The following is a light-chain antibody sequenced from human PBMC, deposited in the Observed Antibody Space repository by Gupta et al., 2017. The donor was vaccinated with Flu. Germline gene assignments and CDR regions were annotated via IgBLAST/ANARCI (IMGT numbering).Light chain of an antibody. V-gene: IGKV4-1*01. CDR1: QSILYSSTNKNY. CDR2: WAS. J-gene: IGKJ3*01. Sequence: DIVMTQSPASLAVSLGERATINCKSSQSILYSSTNKNYLSWYQQKPGQPPKLLIYWASTRESGVPDRFSGSGSGTDFTLTISSLQAEDVAVYYCQQYYGTPLSFGPEARVDIK. CDR3: QQYYGTPLS.